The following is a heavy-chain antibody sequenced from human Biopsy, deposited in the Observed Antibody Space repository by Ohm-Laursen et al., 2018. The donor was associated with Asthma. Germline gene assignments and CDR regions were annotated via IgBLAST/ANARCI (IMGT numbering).Heavy chain of an antibody. D-gene: IGHD3-3*02. Sequence: SLRLSCAASGFTLGDYWMSWVRQVPGKGLEWVANIKHDGTEKNHVDSLKGRFTISRGNAKNSLYLQMNSLRAEDTAVYYCARTFHFWSPYHAEHYQLWGQGTLVTVPS. CDR1: GFTLGDYW. J-gene: IGHJ1*01. CDR2: IKHDGTEK. CDR3: ARTFHFWSPYHAEHYQL. V-gene: IGHV3-7*01.